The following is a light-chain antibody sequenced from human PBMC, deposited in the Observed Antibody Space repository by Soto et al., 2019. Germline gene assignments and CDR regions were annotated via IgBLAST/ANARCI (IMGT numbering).Light chain of an antibody. CDR1: QSVSSN. CDR3: QQYNNWPYT. CDR2: GAS. V-gene: IGKV3-15*01. J-gene: IGKJ2*01. Sequence: EIVMTQSPATLSVSPGERATLSCRASQSVSSNLAWYQQKPGQAPRLLIYGASNRATGMPARFSGSGSGTEFTLTISSLQSEDFEVYYCQQYNNWPYTFGQGTKVDIK.